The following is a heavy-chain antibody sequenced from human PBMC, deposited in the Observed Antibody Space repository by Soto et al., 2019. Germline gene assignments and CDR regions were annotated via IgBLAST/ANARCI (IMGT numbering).Heavy chain of an antibody. CDR1: GFTFDDYA. V-gene: IGHV3-9*01. CDR3: VKDESINWYSGHFRH. D-gene: IGHD6-13*01. J-gene: IGHJ1*01. Sequence: SLGLSCAASGFTFDDYAMHWVRQVPGKGLEWVSGINWNSGSIGYGDSVKGRFAISRDNAKNSPHLQMNSLSAEDTAFYYCVKDESINWYSGHFRHWGQGTLVTVSS. CDR2: INWNSGSI.